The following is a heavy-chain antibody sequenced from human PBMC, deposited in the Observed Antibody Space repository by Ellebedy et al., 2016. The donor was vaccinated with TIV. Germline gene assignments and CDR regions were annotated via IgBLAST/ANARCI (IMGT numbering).Heavy chain of an antibody. CDR1: GFTFSSYG. CDR2: IWYDGSNK. V-gene: IGHV3-33*01. J-gene: IGHJ4*02. D-gene: IGHD5-18*01. CDR3: AGEGSYGGRYFDY. Sequence: GESLKISXAASGFTFSSYGMHWVRQAPGKGLEWVAVIWYDGSNKYYADSVKGRFTISRDNSKNTLYLQMNSLRAEDTAVYYCAGEGSYGGRYFDYWGQGTLVTVSS.